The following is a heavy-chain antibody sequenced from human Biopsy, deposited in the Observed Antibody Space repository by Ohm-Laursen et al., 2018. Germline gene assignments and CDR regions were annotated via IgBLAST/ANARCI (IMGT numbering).Heavy chain of an antibody. D-gene: IGHD6-19*01. V-gene: IGHV1-2*02. CDR3: ALQSVAQMKNFDY. CDR1: GFSFTGYY. CDR2: ISPKSGDT. Sequence: SSVKVSCKPSGFSFTGYYIHWVRQAPGQGLEWMGWISPKSGDTNYAHKFQGNITMTRDTSMSTAYMETSRLRCDDTAVYYCALQSVAQMKNFDYWGQGTLVTVSS. J-gene: IGHJ4*02.